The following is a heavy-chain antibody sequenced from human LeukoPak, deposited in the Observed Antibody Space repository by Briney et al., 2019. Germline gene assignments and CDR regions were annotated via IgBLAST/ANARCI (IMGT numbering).Heavy chain of an antibody. CDR1: GGSFSGYY. D-gene: IGHD3-22*01. V-gene: IGHV4-34*01. Sequence: PSETLSLTCAVYGGSFSGYYWSWIRQPPGKGLEWIGEINHSGSTNYNPSLKSRVTISVDTSKNQFSLKLSSVTAADTAVYYCARPYYYDSSGYLYLWGQGTLVTVSS. CDR3: ARPYYYDSSGYLYL. CDR2: INHSGST. J-gene: IGHJ5*02.